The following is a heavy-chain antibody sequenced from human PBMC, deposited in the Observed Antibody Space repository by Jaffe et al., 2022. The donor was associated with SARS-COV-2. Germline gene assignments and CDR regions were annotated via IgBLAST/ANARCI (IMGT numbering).Heavy chain of an antibody. V-gene: IGHV2-26*01. CDR2: IFSNDEK. J-gene: IGHJ3*02. CDR3: ARMGCSSTSCGGLLAGTAFDI. D-gene: IGHD2-2*01. CDR1: GFSLSNARMG. Sequence: QVTLKESGPVLVKPTETLTLTCTVSGFSLSNARMGVSWIRQPPGKALEWLAHIFSNDEKSYSTSLKSRLTISKDTSKSQVVLTMTNMDPVDTATYYCARMGCSSTSCGGLLAGTAFDIWGQGTMVTVSS.